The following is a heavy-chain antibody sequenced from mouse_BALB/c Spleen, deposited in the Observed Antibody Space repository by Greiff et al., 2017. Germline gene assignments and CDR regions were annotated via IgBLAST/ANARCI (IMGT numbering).Heavy chain of an antibody. CDR1: GFTFTDYY. CDR2: IRNKANGYTT. CDR3: ARDMRGGNFDV. Sequence: EVMLVESGGGLVQPGGSLRLSCATSGFTFTDYYMSWVRQPPGKALEWLGFIRNKANGYTTEYSASVKARFTISRDNSQSILYLQMNTLRAEDSATYYCARDMRGGNFDVWGAGTTVTVSS. V-gene: IGHV7-3*02. J-gene: IGHJ1*01.